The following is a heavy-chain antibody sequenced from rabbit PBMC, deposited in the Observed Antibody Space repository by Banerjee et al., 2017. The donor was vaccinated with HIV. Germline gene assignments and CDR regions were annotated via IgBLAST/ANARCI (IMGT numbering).Heavy chain of an antibody. Sequence: QEQLEESGGDLVKPEGSLTLTCTASGFTLSSYWICWVRQAPGKGLEWVACIDAGDSGSTYYASWAKGRFTISKTSSTTVTLQMTSLTAADTATYFCARRAGYSGYGYGGGMDLWGPGTLVTVS. CDR2: IDAGDSGST. J-gene: IGHJ6*01. V-gene: IGHV1S45*01. D-gene: IGHD6-1*01. CDR1: GFTLSSYW. CDR3: ARRAGYSGYGYGGGMDL.